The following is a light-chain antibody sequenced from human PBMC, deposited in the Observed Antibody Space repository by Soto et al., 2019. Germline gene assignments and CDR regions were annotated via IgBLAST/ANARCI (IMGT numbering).Light chain of an antibody. CDR2: DVT. Sequence: QSVLTQPRPVSGSPGQSVTISCTGTSTDIGDYNYVSWYQQHPGKAPKLMIYDVTKRPSGVPDRFSGSKSGNTASLTISGIRPEDEADYYCCSYAGSSYVFGIGTKVTVL. CDR3: CSYAGSSYV. J-gene: IGLJ1*01. V-gene: IGLV2-11*01. CDR1: STDIGDYNY.